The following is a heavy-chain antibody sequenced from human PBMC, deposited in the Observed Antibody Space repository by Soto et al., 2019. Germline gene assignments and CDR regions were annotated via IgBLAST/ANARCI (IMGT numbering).Heavy chain of an antibody. Sequence: QVQLVESGGGVVQPGRSLRLSCAASGFTFSSYGIHWVRQAPGKGLEWVAVISNDGTNKYYADSVKGRFTISRDNSKNTLYLQMNSLRAEDTAVYYCACGYSYGFHWGQATVVTVSS. CDR3: ACGYSYGFH. D-gene: IGHD5-18*01. V-gene: IGHV3-30*03. CDR1: GFTFSSYG. CDR2: ISNDGTNK. J-gene: IGHJ4*02.